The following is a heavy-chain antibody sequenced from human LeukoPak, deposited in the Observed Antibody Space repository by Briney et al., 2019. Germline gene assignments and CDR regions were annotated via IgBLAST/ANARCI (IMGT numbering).Heavy chain of an antibody. CDR2: IYHSGST. D-gene: IGHD1-26*01. J-gene: IGHJ4*02. Sequence: SETLSLTCTVSGYSISSGYYWGWIRRPPGKGLEWIGSIYHSGSTYYNPSLKSRVTISVDTSKNQFSLKLSSVTAADTAVYYCARDVWELTSDYWGQGTLVTVSS. CDR3: ARDVWELTSDY. V-gene: IGHV4-38-2*02. CDR1: GYSISSGYY.